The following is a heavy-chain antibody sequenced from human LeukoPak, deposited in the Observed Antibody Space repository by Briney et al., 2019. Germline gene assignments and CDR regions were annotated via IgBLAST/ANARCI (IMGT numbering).Heavy chain of an antibody. CDR2: ISSSSSTI. D-gene: IGHD6-19*01. J-gene: IGHJ4*02. CDR1: GFTFSSYS. CDR3: ARGYSSGRSAVDY. V-gene: IGHV3-48*04. Sequence: GGSLRLSCAASGFTFSSYSMNWVRQAPGKGLEWVSYISSSSSTIYYADSVKGRFTISRDNAQNSLYLQMNSLRAEDTAVYYCARGYSSGRSAVDYWGQGTLVTASS.